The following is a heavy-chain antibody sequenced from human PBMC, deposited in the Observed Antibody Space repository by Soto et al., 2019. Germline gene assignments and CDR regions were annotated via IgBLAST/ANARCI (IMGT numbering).Heavy chain of an antibody. D-gene: IGHD6-19*01. CDR2: IIPIFGTA. CDR3: ATFTPGIAVAGTGNNAFDS. V-gene: IGHV1-69*13. CDR1: GGTFSSYA. J-gene: IGHJ3*02. Sequence: SVKVSCKASGGTFSSYAISWVRQAPGQGLEWMGGIIPIFGTANYAQKFQGRVTITADESTSTAYMELSSLRSEDTAVYYCATFTPGIAVAGTGNNAFDSWGQGTMVTVS.